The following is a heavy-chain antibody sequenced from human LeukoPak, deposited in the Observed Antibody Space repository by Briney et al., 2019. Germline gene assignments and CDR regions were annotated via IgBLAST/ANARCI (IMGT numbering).Heavy chain of an antibody. CDR3: ARPSGGYFSHAFDI. V-gene: IGHV4-39*07. Sequence: PSETLSLTCTVSGGSISSTSFYWGWIRQPPGKGLEWIGSVYYSGSTFYNPSLKSRVTISVDTSKNQFSLNLTSVTAADTAMYYCARPSGGYFSHAFDIWGQGTMVTVSS. CDR2: VYYSGST. J-gene: IGHJ3*02. CDR1: GGSISSTSFY. D-gene: IGHD1-26*01.